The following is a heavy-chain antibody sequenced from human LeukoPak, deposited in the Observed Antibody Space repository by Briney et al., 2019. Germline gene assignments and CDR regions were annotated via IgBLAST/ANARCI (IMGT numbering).Heavy chain of an antibody. Sequence: PGGSLRLSCAASGFTFKSYDMHWVRQAAGEGPEWGSAINTAGDTYYQGSVKGRFTISRENAKNSLYLQMNSLRAGDTAVYYCASGGRGSSWFGNWGQGTLVTVSS. J-gene: IGHJ4*02. CDR1: GFTFKSYD. D-gene: IGHD6-13*01. V-gene: IGHV3-13*01. CDR2: INTAGDT. CDR3: ASGGRGSSWFGN.